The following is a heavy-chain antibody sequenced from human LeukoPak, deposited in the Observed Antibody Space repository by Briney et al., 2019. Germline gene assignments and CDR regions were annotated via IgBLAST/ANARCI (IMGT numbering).Heavy chain of an antibody. CDR2: IYYSGTT. J-gene: IGHJ4*02. D-gene: IGHD3-10*01. CDR3: ARVDVVRGIIIFDY. V-gene: IGHV4-59*01. CDR1: GGSISGYY. Sequence: NPSETLSLTCTVSGGSISGYYWSWIRQPPGKGLEWIGYIYYSGTTNYNPSLKSRVTMSVDTSKNQFSLKLSSVTAVDTAVSYCARVDVVRGIIIFDYWGQGTLVTVSS.